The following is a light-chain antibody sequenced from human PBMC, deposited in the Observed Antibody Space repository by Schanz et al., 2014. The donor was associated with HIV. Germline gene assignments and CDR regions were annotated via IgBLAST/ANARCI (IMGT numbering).Light chain of an antibody. CDR3: GTWDDSLSGPV. J-gene: IGLJ2*01. Sequence: QSVLTQPPSASGTPGQRVTISCSGSSSSIKTNTVNWFQQLPGTAPKLLIYNTYHRPSGVPDRFSGSESGTSASLAISGLQSEDEADYYCGTWDDSLSGPVFGGGTKLTVL. CDR2: NTY. CDR1: SSSIKTNT. V-gene: IGLV1-44*01.